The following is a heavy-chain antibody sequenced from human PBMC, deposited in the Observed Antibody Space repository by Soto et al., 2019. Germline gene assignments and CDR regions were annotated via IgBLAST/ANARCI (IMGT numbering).Heavy chain of an antibody. CDR1: GFTFSGYW. Sequence: EMLLVESGGGLVQPGGSLRLSCVASGFTFSGYWMSWVRQAPGKGLEWVANINRDGSEAHYVDSVKGRFTISRDNAKNSVYLKMDSLIGDDSAVYYGARDPGPRSASIRGLGWFDPWGQGTLVTVSS. CDR3: ARDPGPRSASIRGLGWFDP. CDR2: INRDGSEA. V-gene: IGHV3-7*03. J-gene: IGHJ5*02. D-gene: IGHD2-2*01.